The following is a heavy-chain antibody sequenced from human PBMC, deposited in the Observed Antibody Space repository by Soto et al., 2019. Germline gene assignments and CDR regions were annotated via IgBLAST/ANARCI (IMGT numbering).Heavy chain of an antibody. CDR1: GFTFSSYG. D-gene: IGHD6-19*01. CDR2: ISYDGSNK. J-gene: IGHJ5*02. CDR3: AKDPLAVAGTWFDP. V-gene: IGHV3-30*18. Sequence: GGSLRLSCAASGFTFSSYGMHWVRQAPGKGLEWVAVISYDGSNKYYADSVKGRFTISRDNSKNTLYLQMNSLRAEDTAVYYCAKDPLAVAGTWFDPWGQGTLVTVSS.